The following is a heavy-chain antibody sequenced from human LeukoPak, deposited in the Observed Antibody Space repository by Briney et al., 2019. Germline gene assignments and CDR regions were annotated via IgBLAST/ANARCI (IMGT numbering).Heavy chain of an antibody. CDR1: SGSISTSNYY. CDR2: ILYSGST. D-gene: IGHD2-21*02. V-gene: IGHV4-39*01. CDR3: ARNIVVVTAILDWFDP. Sequence: SETLSLTCTVSSGSISTSNYYWGWVRQPPGKALEWIGNILYSGSTYYSPSLKSRVTISVDTSQNQFSLQLTSVTAADTAVYYCARNIVVVTAILDWFDPWGQGTLVTVSS. J-gene: IGHJ5*02.